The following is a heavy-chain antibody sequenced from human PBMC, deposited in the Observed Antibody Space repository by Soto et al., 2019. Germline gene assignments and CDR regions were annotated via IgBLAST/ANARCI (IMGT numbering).Heavy chain of an antibody. D-gene: IGHD2-2*01. J-gene: IGHJ6*02. V-gene: IGHV4-28*01. CDR1: GYSISSSNW. CDR2: IYYSGTT. CDR3: ARLGYCSSTSCYGYYYYYGMDV. Sequence: PSETLSLTCAVSGYSISSSNWWGWIRQPPGKGLEWIGYIYYSGTTYYNPSLKSRVTMSVDTSKNQFSLKLSSVTAADTAVYYCARLGYCSSTSCYGYYYYYGMDVWGQGTTVTVSS.